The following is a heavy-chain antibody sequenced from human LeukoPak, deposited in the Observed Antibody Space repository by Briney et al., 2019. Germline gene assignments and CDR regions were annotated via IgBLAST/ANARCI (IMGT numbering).Heavy chain of an antibody. CDR1: GYTFTGYY. CDR3: AREMLDIRIRGPRDWFDP. J-gene: IGHJ5*02. D-gene: IGHD3-16*01. CDR2: LNTDNGDT. Sequence: ASVKVSCTASGYTFTGYYMHWLRQAPGQRLEWMGWLNTDNGDTEYSQKFQGRLTFTTDTSATTAYMELSGLRSEDTAVYYCAREMLDIRIRGPRDWFDPWGQGSLVTVSS. V-gene: IGHV1-3*04.